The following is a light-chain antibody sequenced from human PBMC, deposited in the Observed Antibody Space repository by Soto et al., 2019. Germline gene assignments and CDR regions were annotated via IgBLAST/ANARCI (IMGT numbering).Light chain of an antibody. CDR1: SGSVSTNYY. CDR2: STN. V-gene: IGLV8-61*01. Sequence: HTVVTQEPSFSVSPGGTVTLTCGLSSGSVSTNYYPSWYQQTPGQAPRTLIYSTNTRSSGVPDRFSGSILGNKAALTITGAQADDDSDYYCVLYMGSGIWVFGLGTKLSVL. CDR3: VLYMGSGIWV. J-gene: IGLJ3*02.